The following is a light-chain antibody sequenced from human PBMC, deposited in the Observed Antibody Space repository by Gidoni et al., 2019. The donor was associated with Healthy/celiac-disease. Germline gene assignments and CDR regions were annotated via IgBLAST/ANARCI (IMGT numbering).Light chain of an antibody. Sequence: QSVLTQPPSASGTPGQRFTISGSGSSSTIGSTTVNWYQLLPGTAPKLLIYSNNQRPSGVPDRFSGSKSGTSASLAISGLQSEDEADYYCAAWDDSLNGPVFGGGTKLTVL. J-gene: IGLJ3*02. V-gene: IGLV1-44*01. CDR3: AAWDDSLNGPV. CDR1: SSTIGSTT. CDR2: SNN.